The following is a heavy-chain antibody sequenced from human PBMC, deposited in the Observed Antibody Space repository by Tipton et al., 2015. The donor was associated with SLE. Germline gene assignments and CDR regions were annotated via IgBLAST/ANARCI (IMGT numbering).Heavy chain of an antibody. CDR3: ARGGYDYVGGSYRYTFFDY. V-gene: IGHV3-48*03. CDR1: GFTFSSYE. Sequence: SLRLSCAASGFTFSSYEMNWVRQAPGKGLEWVSYISSSRTTIYYADSVKGRFTISRDNAKKSLYLQMNSLRAEDTAVYYCARGGYDYVGGSYRYTFFDYWGQGTLVTVSS. D-gene: IGHD3-16*02. CDR2: ISSSRTTI. J-gene: IGHJ4*02.